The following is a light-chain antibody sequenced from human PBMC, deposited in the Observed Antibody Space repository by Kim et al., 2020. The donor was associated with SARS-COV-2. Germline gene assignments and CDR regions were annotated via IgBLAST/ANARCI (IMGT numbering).Light chain of an antibody. CDR1: KLGDKY. CDR3: QVWDSSTKGV. J-gene: IGLJ3*02. Sequence: SYELTQPPSVSVSPGQTASITCAGDKLGDKYVCWYQQKPGQSPAPVIFQDTKRPSGIPERFSGSKSGNTATLTISGTQPTDEAYYYCQVWDSSTKGVVGG. CDR2: QDT. V-gene: IGLV3-1*01.